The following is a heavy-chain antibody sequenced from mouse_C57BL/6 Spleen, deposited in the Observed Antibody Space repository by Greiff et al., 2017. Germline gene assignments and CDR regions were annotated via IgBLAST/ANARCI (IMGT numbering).Heavy chain of an antibody. CDR1: GYTFTSYW. D-gene: IGHD2-5*01. Sequence: QVQLQQPGTELVKPGASVKLSCKASGYTFTSYWMHWVKQRPGQGLEWIGNINPSNGGTNYNEKFKSKATLTVDKSSSPAYMQLSSLTSAASAVYYCARDHYSNPDAMDYWGQGTSVTVSS. J-gene: IGHJ4*01. V-gene: IGHV1-53*01. CDR2: INPSNGGT. CDR3: ARDHYSNPDAMDY.